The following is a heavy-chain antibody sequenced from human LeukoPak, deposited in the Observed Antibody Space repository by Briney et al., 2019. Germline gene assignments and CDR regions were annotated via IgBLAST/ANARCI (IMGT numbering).Heavy chain of an antibody. CDR3: AKRGQRTVTNPLYYFDY. V-gene: IGHV3-23*01. D-gene: IGHD4-17*01. CDR2: INSGGSP. CDR1: RFTFSSYG. Sequence: GGSLRLSCAASRFTFSSYGMSWVRKAPGKGLDPVSTINSGGSPYYADSVKGRFTISRDNSKNTLYLQMNSLRAEDTAVYYCAKRGQRTVTNPLYYFDYWGQGTLVTVSS. J-gene: IGHJ4*02.